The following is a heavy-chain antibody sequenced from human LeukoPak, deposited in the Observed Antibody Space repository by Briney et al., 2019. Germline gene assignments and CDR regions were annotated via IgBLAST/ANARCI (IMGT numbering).Heavy chain of an antibody. CDR3: ARIMTTVTHDAFDI. CDR1: GFSLTTNGMC. V-gene: IGHV2-70*11. Sequence: SGPALVKATQTLTLTCTFSGFSLTTNGMCVSWIRQPPGKALEWLARIDWDGDNYYSTSLRTRLTIPKDTSKNQMVLTMTNMDPVDTATYYCARIMTTVTHDAFDIWGQGTMVTVSS. D-gene: IGHD4-17*01. CDR2: IDWDGDN. J-gene: IGHJ3*02.